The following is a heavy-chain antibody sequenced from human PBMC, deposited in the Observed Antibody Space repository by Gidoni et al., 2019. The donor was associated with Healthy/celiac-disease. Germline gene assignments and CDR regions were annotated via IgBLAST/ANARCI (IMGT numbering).Heavy chain of an antibody. V-gene: IGHV4-34*01. CDR2: INHSGST. D-gene: IGHD6-25*01. J-gene: IGHJ6*02. Sequence: VQLQQWGAGLLKPSETLSLTCAVYGGSFSGYYWSWIRQPPGTGLEWFGEINHSGSTNYNPSLKSRVTISVDTSKNQFSLKLSSVTAADTAVYYCARDGRAPGLYYYYGMDVWGQGTTVTVSS. CDR1: GGSFSGYY. CDR3: ARDGRAPGLYYYYGMDV.